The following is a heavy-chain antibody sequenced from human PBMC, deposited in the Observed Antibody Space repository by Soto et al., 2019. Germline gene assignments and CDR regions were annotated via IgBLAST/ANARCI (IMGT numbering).Heavy chain of an antibody. CDR1: VMSYSRYD. Sequence: PPETLSLICAVSVMSYSRYDWTWIRQPPGTGLEWIWEINHSGSTNYNPSLKSRVTISVDTSKNQFSLKLTSVTAADKAVYYCAAGGGLPRYYWGQGTLVT. D-gene: IGHD5-12*01. V-gene: IGHV4-34*01. J-gene: IGHJ4*02. CDR2: INHSGST. CDR3: AAGGGLPRYY.